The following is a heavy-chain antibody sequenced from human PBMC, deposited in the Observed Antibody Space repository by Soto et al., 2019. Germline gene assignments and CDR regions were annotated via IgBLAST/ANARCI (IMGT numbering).Heavy chain of an antibody. CDR3: ARDMSVGGYYGMDV. Sequence: GGSLRLSCEASGFTFGRHGMHWVRQAPGKGLEWVAVVWYNGDDKYYVDSVKGRFTISRDNSKKTLFLQMNSLRVDDTAVYYCARDMSVGGYYGMDVWGQGTTVTVSS. J-gene: IGHJ6*02. V-gene: IGHV3-33*01. D-gene: IGHD3-22*01. CDR1: GFTFGRHG. CDR2: VWYNGDDK.